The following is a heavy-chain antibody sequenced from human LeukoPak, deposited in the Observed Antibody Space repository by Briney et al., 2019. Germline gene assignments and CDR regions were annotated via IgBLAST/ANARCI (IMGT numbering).Heavy chain of an antibody. Sequence: PSETLSLTCTVSGGSISSYYWGWIRQPPGKGLEWIGYIYYSGSTNYNPSLKSRLTISVDTSNIQFSLRLNSVTAADTAVYYCARGSFSPIDAFDIWGQGTQVTVSS. D-gene: IGHD1-26*01. CDR3: ARGSFSPIDAFDI. CDR2: IYYSGST. V-gene: IGHV4-59*01. J-gene: IGHJ3*02. CDR1: GGSISSYY.